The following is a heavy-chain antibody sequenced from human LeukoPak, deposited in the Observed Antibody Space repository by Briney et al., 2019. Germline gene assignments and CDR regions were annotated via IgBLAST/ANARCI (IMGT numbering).Heavy chain of an antibody. D-gene: IGHD3-3*01. CDR3: ARGVTIFGVVTPLWFDP. V-gene: IGHV4-59*01. CDR2: IYYSGST. Sequence: SETLSLTCTVSGGSISSYYWSWIRQPPGKGLEWIGYIYYSGSTNYNPSLKSRVTISVDTSKNQFSLNLSAVTAADTAVYYCARGVTIFGVVTPLWFDPWGQGTLVTVSS. CDR1: GGSISSYY. J-gene: IGHJ5*02.